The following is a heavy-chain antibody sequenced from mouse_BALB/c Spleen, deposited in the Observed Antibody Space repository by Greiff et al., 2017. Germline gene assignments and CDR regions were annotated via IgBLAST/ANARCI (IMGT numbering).Heavy chain of an antibody. J-gene: IGHJ4*01. CDR3: ARSHYDYDDYAMDY. CDR2: ISSGSSTI. CDR1: GFTFSSFG. V-gene: IGHV5-17*02. Sequence: EVKLQESGGGLVQPGGSRKLSCAASGFTFSSFGMHWVRQAPEKGLEWVAYISSGSSTIYYADTVTGRFTISRDNPKNTLFLQMTSLRSEDTAMYYCARSHYDYDDYAMDYWGQGTSVTVSS. D-gene: IGHD2-4*01.